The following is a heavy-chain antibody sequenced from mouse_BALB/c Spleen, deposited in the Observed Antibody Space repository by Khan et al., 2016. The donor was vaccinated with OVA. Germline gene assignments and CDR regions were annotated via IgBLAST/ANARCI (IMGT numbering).Heavy chain of an antibody. CDR1: GYSITSDYA. CDR2: ISYSGNT. Sequence: VQLKQSGPGLVKPSQSLSLTCTVTGYSITSDYAWNWIRQFPGNKLEWMGYISYSGNTNYNPSLKSRISVTRDTSKNQFFLQLNSVTTEDTATYYCAREYWGDFDYWGQGTTLTVSS. J-gene: IGHJ2*01. CDR3: AREYWGDFDY. V-gene: IGHV3-2*02. D-gene: IGHD2-10*02.